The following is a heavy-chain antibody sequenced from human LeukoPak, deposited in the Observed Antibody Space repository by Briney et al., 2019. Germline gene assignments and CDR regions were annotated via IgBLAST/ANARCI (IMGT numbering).Heavy chain of an antibody. D-gene: IGHD7-27*01. J-gene: IGHJ5*02. CDR1: GFTFSTYS. CDR2: ISSSSSNI. V-gene: IGHV3-48*01. Sequence: GGSLRLSCAASGFTFSTYSMNWVRQAPGQGLEWVSYISSSSSNIYYADSVKGRFTISRDNAKNSLYLQMNSLRPEDTAVYYCIRDGLGTSPYDLWGQGALVTVSS. CDR3: IRDGLGTSPYDL.